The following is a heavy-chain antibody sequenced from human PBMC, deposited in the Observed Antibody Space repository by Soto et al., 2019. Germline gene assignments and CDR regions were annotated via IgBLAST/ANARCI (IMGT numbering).Heavy chain of an antibody. CDR2: IWYDGSNK. V-gene: IGHV3-33*01. D-gene: IGHD4-17*01. CDR3: AREIYGGNSGYNWFDP. CDR1: GFTFSSYG. Sequence: GGSLRLSCAASGFTFSSYGMHWVRQAPGKGLEWVAVIWYDGSNKYYADSVKGRFTISRDNSKNTLYLQMNSLRAEDTAVYYCAREIYGGNSGYNWFDPWGQGTLVTVSS. J-gene: IGHJ5*02.